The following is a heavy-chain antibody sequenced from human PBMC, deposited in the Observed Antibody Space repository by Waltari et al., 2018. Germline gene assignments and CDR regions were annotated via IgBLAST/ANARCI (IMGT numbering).Heavy chain of an antibody. D-gene: IGHD6-19*01. V-gene: IGHV4-39*01. CDR2: SYYSGST. Sequence: QLQLQESGPGLVKPSETLSLTCTVSGGSISSSSYYWGWLRQPPGKGREWTGSSYYSGSTYYNPSLKSRVTISVDTSKNQFSLKLSSVTAADTAVYYCASHSSGWHNWFDPWGQGTLVTVSS. CDR3: ASHSSGWHNWFDP. CDR1: GGSISSSSYY. J-gene: IGHJ5*02.